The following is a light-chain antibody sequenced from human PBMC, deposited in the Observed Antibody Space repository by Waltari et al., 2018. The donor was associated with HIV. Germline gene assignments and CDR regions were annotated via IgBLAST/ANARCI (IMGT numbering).Light chain of an antibody. V-gene: IGKV3-11*01. CDR3: QQRDNWPPAPT. CDR1: QSVSTF. J-gene: IGKJ4*01. Sequence: EIVLTQSPATLSLSPGERATLSCRASQSVSTFLAWYQQKPGQAPRLLIYDASIRAIGIPARFSGSGSGTDFTLTISSLEPEDFAVYYCQQRDNWPPAPTFGGGTKVEI. CDR2: DAS.